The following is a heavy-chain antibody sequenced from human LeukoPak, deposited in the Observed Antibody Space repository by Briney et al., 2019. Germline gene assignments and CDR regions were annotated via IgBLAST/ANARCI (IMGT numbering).Heavy chain of an antibody. D-gene: IGHD6-6*01. CDR2: MFYSGNT. Sequence: SETLSLTFTVSGGSISSSSYYWAWIRQPPGKGLEWIGSIGSMFYSGNTYYKPSLKSRVTISVDTSKNQFSLKLTSVTAAGTAVYYCAGEYSSSPRYWGQGTLVTVSS. CDR3: AGEYSSSPRY. J-gene: IGHJ4*02. V-gene: IGHV4-39*01. CDR1: GGSISSSSYY.